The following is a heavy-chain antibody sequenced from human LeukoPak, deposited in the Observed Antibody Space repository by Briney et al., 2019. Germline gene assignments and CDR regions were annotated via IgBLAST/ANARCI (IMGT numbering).Heavy chain of an antibody. D-gene: IGHD3-22*01. CDR1: GFTFSSYA. J-gene: IGHJ4*02. Sequence: GGSLRLSCAASGFTFSSYAMSWVRQAPGKGLEWVSAISGSGGSTYYADSVKGRFTISRDNSKNTLYLQMNSLRAEDTAVYYCASRNYYDSSGYPRGYWGQGTLVTVSS. CDR2: ISGSGGST. V-gene: IGHV3-23*01. CDR3: ASRNYYDSSGYPRGY.